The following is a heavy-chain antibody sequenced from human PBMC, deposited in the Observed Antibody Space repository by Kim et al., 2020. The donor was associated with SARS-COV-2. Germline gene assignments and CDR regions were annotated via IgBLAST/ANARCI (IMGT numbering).Heavy chain of an antibody. CDR1: GYSFSTYW. J-gene: IGHJ5*02. Sequence: GESLKISCKGSGYSFSTYWIGWVRQMPGKGLELMRIIYPGDSDTRYSPSFQGQVTISADKSISTAHLQWSSLKASDTAMYYCARGLAELWFGELFARWFDPWFQGTLVTDSS. CDR2: IYPGDSDT. CDR3: ARGLAELWFGELFARWFDP. V-gene: IGHV5-51*01. D-gene: IGHD3-10*01.